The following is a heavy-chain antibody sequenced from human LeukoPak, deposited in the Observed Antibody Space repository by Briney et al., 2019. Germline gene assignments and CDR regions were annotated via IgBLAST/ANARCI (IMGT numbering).Heavy chain of an antibody. CDR2: IIVGSGAT. D-gene: IGHD2-15*01. CDR3: ARDLMVATGRPQPIDY. Sequence: ASVKVSCKASGFTSTNFAVQWVRQARGQRLEWIGWIIVGSGATKCAQDFQERVTITRDLSTSTLYMELSSLKSEDTALYYCARDLMVATGRPQPIDYWGQGTLVTVSS. J-gene: IGHJ4*02. V-gene: IGHV1-58*01. CDR1: GFTSTNFA.